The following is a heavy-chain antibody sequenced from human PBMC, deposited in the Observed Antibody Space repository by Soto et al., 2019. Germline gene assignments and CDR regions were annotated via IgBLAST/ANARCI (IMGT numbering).Heavy chain of an antibody. CDR3: ARVVSGYPDY. Sequence: ASVKVSCKASGYTFPSYSFTWVRQAPGQGLEWMGWISPYNGNTSYAQKLQGRLTMTTDTSTSTAYMELRSLRSDDTAVYYCARVVSGYPDYWGQGTLVTVSS. CDR2: ISPYNGNT. CDR1: GYTFPSYS. D-gene: IGHD3-3*01. V-gene: IGHV1-18*04. J-gene: IGHJ4*02.